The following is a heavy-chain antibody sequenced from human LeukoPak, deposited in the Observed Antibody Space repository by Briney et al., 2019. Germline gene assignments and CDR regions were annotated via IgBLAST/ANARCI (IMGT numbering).Heavy chain of an antibody. J-gene: IGHJ4*02. Sequence: GRSLRLSCAASGFTFDDYAMHWVRQAPGKGLEWVSGISWNSGSIGYADSVKGRFTISRDNAKNSLYLQMNSLRAEDTAVYYCARDQIGNYYDSSGYSTFDYWGQGTLVTVSS. V-gene: IGHV3-9*01. D-gene: IGHD3-22*01. CDR2: ISWNSGSI. CDR1: GFTFDDYA. CDR3: ARDQIGNYYDSSGYSTFDY.